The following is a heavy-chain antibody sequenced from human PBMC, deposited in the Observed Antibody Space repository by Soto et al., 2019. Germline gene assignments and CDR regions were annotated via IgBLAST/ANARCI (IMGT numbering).Heavy chain of an antibody. Sequence: GPGYNFCRSWLSPDRQKNGKGLEWMAMIYPQNSDVRYNPSFQGQVAISADRSISTAFLQWSSLKASDTAFYYCARRRIAEFRDAFDVWGQGTMVTVSS. CDR2: IYPQNSDV. D-gene: IGHD2-15*01. CDR1: GYNFCRSW. J-gene: IGHJ3*01. V-gene: IGHV5-51*01. CDR3: ARRRIAEFRDAFDV.